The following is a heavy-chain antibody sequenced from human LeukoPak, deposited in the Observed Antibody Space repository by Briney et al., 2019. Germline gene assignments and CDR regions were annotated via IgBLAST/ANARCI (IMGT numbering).Heavy chain of an antibody. V-gene: IGHV3-48*03. CDR3: ARDSPLSNYYDSSGFDY. Sequence: PGGSLRLSCAASGFTFSSYEMNWVRQAPGKGLEWVSYISSSGSTIYYADSVKGRFTISRDNAKNSLYLQMNSLRAEDTAVYYCARDSPLSNYYDSSGFDYWGQGTLVTVSS. CDR1: GFTFSSYE. J-gene: IGHJ4*02. CDR2: ISSSGSTI. D-gene: IGHD3-22*01.